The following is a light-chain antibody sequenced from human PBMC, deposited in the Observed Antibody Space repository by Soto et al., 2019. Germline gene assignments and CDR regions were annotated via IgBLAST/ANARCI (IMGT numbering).Light chain of an antibody. Sequence: QSALTQPASVSGSPGQSITISCTGTSSDIGSYERVSWYQWHPGKAPKLMIYEDYRRPSGISNRFSGSKSGYTASLTISGLQAEDEADYYCCSYAGSSIFVVFGRGTKPTVL. CDR1: SSDIGSYER. CDR3: CSYAGSSIFVV. J-gene: IGLJ2*01. CDR2: EDY. V-gene: IGLV2-23*02.